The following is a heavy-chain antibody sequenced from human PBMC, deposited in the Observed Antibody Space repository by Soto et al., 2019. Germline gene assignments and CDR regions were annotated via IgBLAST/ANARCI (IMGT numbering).Heavy chain of an antibody. J-gene: IGHJ4*02. V-gene: IGHV4-34*01. Sequence: SETLSLTCAVYGGSFSGYYWSWIRQPPGKGLEWIGEINHSGSTNYNPSLKSRVTISVDTSKNQFSLKLSSVTAADTAVYYCARVGSGIAAGVLSGTPASYFDYWGQGTLVTVSS. D-gene: IGHD6-13*01. CDR2: INHSGST. CDR1: GGSFSGYY. CDR3: ARVGSGIAAGVLSGTPASYFDY.